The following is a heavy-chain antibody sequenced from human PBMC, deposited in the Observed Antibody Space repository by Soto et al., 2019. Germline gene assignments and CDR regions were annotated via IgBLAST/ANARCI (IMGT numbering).Heavy chain of an antibody. J-gene: IGHJ4*02. V-gene: IGHV3-21*01. CDR2: ISSTSRYI. Sequence: QLLESGGGLVKPGGSLRLSCAASGFTFSTYSMNWVRQAPGRGLEWVSSISSTSRYIYYADSVRGRFTISRDNAKNSLYLQMNSLRAEDTAVYYCATPPRGPERKPENYWGQGTLVTVSA. CDR3: ATPPRGPERKPENY. CDR1: GFTFSTYS.